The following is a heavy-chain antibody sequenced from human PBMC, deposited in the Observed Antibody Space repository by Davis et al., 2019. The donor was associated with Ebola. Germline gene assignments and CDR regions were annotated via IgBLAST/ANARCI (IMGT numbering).Heavy chain of an antibody. Sequence: SETLSLTCAVYGGSFSGYYWSWIRQPPGKGLEWIGKIDHSGSTYYNPSLKSRVTISVDTSKNQFSLKLSSVTAADTAVNYCAREKGSTLTEPHYDYWGQGTLVTVSS. V-gene: IGHV4-34*01. CDR1: GGSFSGYY. CDR3: AREKGSTLTEPHYDY. J-gene: IGHJ4*02. CDR2: IDHSGST. D-gene: IGHD1-26*01.